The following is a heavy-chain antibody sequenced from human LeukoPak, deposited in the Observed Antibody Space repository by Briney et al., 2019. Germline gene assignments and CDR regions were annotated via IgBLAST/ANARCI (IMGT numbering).Heavy chain of an antibody. CDR1: GDSISRSIYY. Sequence: SETLSLTCSVSGDSISRSIYYWGRLRQPPGKGLEWIGSIYYRRRDDYNPSLTRRVTISVDASKNHLSLNLSSVTAADAALYYCARLGPPSGSGRPHPHQFDSWGQATLVIVSS. D-gene: IGHD3-10*01. CDR3: ARLGPPSGSGRPHPHQFDS. J-gene: IGHJ4*02. CDR2: IYYRRRD. V-gene: IGHV4-39*01.